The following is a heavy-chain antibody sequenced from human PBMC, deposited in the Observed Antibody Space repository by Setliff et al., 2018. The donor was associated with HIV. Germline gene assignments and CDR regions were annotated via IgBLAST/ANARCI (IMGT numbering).Heavy chain of an antibody. CDR3: ARDSYCTSGACYVRKAYYAMDV. CDR2: ISSDGVV. CDR1: GFTLNSYS. Sequence: PGGSLRLSCAASGFTLNSYSMNWVRQAPGKGLEWVSGISSDGVVYYGDSVKGRFTIFRDDANNSLHLQMNRLRAEDTAVYYCARDSYCTSGACYVRKAYYAMDVWGQGTTVTVSS. D-gene: IGHD2-8*01. J-gene: IGHJ6*02. V-gene: IGHV3-48*01.